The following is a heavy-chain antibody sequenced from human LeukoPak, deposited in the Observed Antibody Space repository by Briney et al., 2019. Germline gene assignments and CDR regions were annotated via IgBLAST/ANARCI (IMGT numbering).Heavy chain of an antibody. CDR1: GGSISSYY. Sequence: SETLSLTCTVSGGSISSYYWSWIRQPPGKGLEWIGYIYYSGSTNYNPSLKSRVTISVDTSKSQFSLKLSSVTAADTAVYYCARYEGRPVDAFDIWGQGTMVTVSS. V-gene: IGHV4-59*08. CDR2: IYYSGST. D-gene: IGHD3-16*01. J-gene: IGHJ3*02. CDR3: ARYEGRPVDAFDI.